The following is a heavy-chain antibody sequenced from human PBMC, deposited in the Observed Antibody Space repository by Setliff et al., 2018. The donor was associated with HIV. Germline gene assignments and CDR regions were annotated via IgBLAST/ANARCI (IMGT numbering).Heavy chain of an antibody. CDR1: GYTFTSYD. CDR2: INPNSGGT. D-gene: IGHD6-13*01. J-gene: IGHJ4*02. V-gene: IGHV1-2*02. Sequence: GASVKVSCKASGYTFTSYDIHWVRQAPGQGLEWMGWINPNSGGTNYAQKFQGRVTMTRDTSISTTYMELSRLRSDDTAVYYCARDLNSSPFDYWGQGTLVTVSS. CDR3: ARDLNSSPFDY.